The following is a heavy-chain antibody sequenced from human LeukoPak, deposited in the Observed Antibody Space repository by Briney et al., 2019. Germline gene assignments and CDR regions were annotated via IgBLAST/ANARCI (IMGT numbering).Heavy chain of an antibody. CDR1: GGTFSSYG. CDR2: ITPIVAKA. J-gene: IGHJ4*02. Sequence: GASVKVSCKASGGTFSSYGFSWVRQAPGQGLEWMGRITPIVAKANYAQKFQGRVTITADKSTSTAYMELSSLRSEDTAVYYCARARYCSGGSCLLFDYWGQGTLVTVSS. D-gene: IGHD2-15*01. V-gene: IGHV1-69*04. CDR3: ARARYCSGGSCLLFDY.